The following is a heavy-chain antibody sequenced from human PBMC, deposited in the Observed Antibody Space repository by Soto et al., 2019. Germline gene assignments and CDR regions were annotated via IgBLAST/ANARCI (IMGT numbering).Heavy chain of an antibody. Sequence: GASVKVSCKASGYTFTSYGISWVRQAPGQGLEWMGWISAYNGNTNYAQKLQGRVTMTTDTSTSTAYMELRSLRSDDTAVYYCARDPESGLGAVADNWFDPWGQGTLVTVSS. V-gene: IGHV1-18*01. J-gene: IGHJ5*02. CDR2: ISAYNGNT. D-gene: IGHD6-19*01. CDR1: GYTFTSYG. CDR3: ARDPESGLGAVADNWFDP.